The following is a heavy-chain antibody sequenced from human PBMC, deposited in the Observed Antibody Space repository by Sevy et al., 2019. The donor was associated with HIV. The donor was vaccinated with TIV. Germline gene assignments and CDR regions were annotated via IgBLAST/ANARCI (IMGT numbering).Heavy chain of an antibody. J-gene: IGHJ5*02. CDR3: ARGLRGRWFDP. CDR2: INHSGST. D-gene: IGHD5-12*01. Sequence: SETLSLTCAVYGGSFSGYYWSWIRQPPGKGLEWIGEINHSGSTNYNPSLKSRVTISVDTSKNQFSLKLSSVTAADTAVYYCARGLRGRWFDPWGQGTLVTVSS. CDR1: GGSFSGYY. V-gene: IGHV4-34*01.